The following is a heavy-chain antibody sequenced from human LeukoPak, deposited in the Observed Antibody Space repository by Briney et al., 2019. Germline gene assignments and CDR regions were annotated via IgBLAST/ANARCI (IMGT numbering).Heavy chain of an antibody. J-gene: IGHJ5*02. CDR3: ARPPYSSSWDPGWFDP. Sequence: GGSLRLSCAASGFTFSNYWMHWVRQAPGKGLEWVSRINTDGTSTIYADSVRGRFTISRDNAKNTVYLQMNSLRAEDTAVYYCARPPYSSSWDPGWFDPWGQGTLITVSS. CDR2: INTDGTST. V-gene: IGHV3-74*01. D-gene: IGHD6-13*01. CDR1: GFTFSNYW.